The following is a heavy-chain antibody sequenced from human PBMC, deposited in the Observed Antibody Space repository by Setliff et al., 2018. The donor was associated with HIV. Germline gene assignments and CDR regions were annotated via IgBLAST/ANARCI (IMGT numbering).Heavy chain of an antibody. CDR3: ARDYCGGDCYFPYYYYGMDV. D-gene: IGHD2-21*02. CDR1: GGSISSSSYY. Sequence: SETLSLTCTVSGGSISSSSYYWGWIRQPPGKGLEWIGSIYYSGSTYYNPSLKSRVTISVDTSKNQFSLKLSSVTAADTAVYYCARDYCGGDCYFPYYYYGMDVWGQGTMVTVSS. V-gene: IGHV4-39*07. J-gene: IGHJ6*02. CDR2: IYYSGST.